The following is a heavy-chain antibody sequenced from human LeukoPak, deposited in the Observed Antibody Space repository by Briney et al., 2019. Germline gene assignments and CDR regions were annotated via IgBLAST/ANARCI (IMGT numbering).Heavy chain of an antibody. CDR3: ARDRVVGATNPFYFDY. J-gene: IGHJ4*02. V-gene: IGHV3-21*01. D-gene: IGHD1-26*01. Sequence: PGGSLRLSCATSGFTFSSYSMTWLRQATGKGLEWVSSISSSNGYIYYADSVKGRFTISRDNAKNSLYLQMNSLRAEDTAVYYCARDRVVGATNPFYFDYWGQGTPVTVSS. CDR1: GFTFSSYS. CDR2: ISSSNGYI.